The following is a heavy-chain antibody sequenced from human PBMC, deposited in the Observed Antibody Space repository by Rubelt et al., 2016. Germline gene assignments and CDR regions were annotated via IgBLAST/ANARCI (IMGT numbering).Heavy chain of an antibody. CDR3: ARETMVRGPLTY. Sequence: GLEWVSSISSSSSYIYYADSVKGRFTISRDNAKNSLYLQMNSLRAEDTAVYYCARETMVRGPLTYWGQGTPVTVSS. D-gene: IGHD3-10*01. V-gene: IGHV3-21*04. J-gene: IGHJ4*02. CDR2: ISSSSSYI.